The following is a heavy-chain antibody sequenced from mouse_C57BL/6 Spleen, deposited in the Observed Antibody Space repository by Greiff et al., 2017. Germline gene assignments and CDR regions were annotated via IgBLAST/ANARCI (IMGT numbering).Heavy chain of an antibody. V-gene: IGHV1-4*01. J-gene: IGHJ3*01. CDR1: GYTFTSST. D-gene: IGHD1-1*01. CDR2: INPSSGYT. Sequence: VKVVESGAELARPGASVQMSCKASGYTFTSSTMHWVKQRPGQGLEWIGYINPSSGYTKYNQKFKDKATLTADKSSSTAYMQLSSLTSEDSAVYYCARAGEEDYGGAWFAYWGQGTLVTVSA. CDR3: ARAGEEDYGGAWFAY.